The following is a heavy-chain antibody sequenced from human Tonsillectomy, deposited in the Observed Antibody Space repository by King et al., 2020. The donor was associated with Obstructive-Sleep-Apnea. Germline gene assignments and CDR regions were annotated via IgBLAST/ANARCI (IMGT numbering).Heavy chain of an antibody. CDR2: INWHGDST. J-gene: IGHJ4*02. CDR1: GFTFDDYA. V-gene: IGHV3-43D*03. Sequence: VQLVESGGVVMQPGGSLRLSCAASGFTFDDYAMHWVRQAPGKGLEWVSLINWHGDSTYYADSVKGRFTISRDNSKNSLYLHMNSLRTEDTALYYCAKDNALRYFDWSLANWGQGTLVAVSS. D-gene: IGHD3-9*01. CDR3: AKDNALRYFDWSLAN.